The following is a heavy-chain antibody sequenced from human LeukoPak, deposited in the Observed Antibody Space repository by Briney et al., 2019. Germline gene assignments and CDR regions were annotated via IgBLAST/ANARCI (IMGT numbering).Heavy chain of an antibody. V-gene: IGHV4-34*01. Sequence: PSETLSLTCAVYGGSFSGYYWTWIRQSPGKGPEWIGEINHSGSTNYNPSLKSRVTISVDTSKNQFSLKLSSVTAADTAVYYCARGGYDILTGFFVRGPYYFDYWGQGTLVTVSS. D-gene: IGHD3-9*01. CDR3: ARGGYDILTGFFVRGPYYFDY. CDR1: GGSFSGYY. J-gene: IGHJ4*02. CDR2: INHSGST.